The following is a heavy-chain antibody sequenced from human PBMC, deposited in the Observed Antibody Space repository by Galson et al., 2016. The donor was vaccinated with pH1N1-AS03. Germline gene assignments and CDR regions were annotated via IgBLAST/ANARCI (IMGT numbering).Heavy chain of an antibody. D-gene: IGHD1-20*01. CDR2: IWFDGNDK. CDR3: AKMEGSNNFYYFDY. Sequence: SLRLSCAASGFTFSSYGLHWIRQAPGEGLEWVAVIWFDGNDKYYADSVKGRFTISRDNSKNTLYLQMNSLRAEDTAVYYCAKMEGSNNFYYFDYWGQGTPVTVSS. J-gene: IGHJ4*02. V-gene: IGHV3-33*06. CDR1: GFTFSSYG.